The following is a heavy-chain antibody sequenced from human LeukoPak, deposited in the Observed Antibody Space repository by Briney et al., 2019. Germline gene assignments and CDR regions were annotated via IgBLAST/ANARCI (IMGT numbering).Heavy chain of an antibody. CDR3: AREVYCSGVSCFGAGFDY. V-gene: IGHV4-39*07. Sequence: PSETLSLTCTVSGGSINSTSYYWGWIRQPPGKGLEWIGSIYYGGSTYYNPSLKSRVTISVDTSKNQFSLKQSSVTAADTAVYYCAREVYCSGVSCFGAGFDYWGQGTLVSVSS. D-gene: IGHD2-15*01. J-gene: IGHJ4*02. CDR2: IYYGGST. CDR1: GGSINSTSYY.